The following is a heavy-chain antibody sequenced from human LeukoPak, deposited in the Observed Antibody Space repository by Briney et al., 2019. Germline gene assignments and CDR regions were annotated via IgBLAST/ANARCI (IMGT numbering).Heavy chain of an antibody. CDR2: ISSSANTI. CDR1: GFTFSSYE. J-gene: IGHJ4*02. CDR3: ARKRSGYWFDY. D-gene: IGHD3-3*01. Sequence: GGSLRLSCAASGFTFSSYEMNWVRQAPGKGLEWVSYISSSANTIYYADSVEGRFTISRDNAKNSLSLQMNSLRAEDTAVYYCARKRSGYWFDYWGQGTLVTVSS. V-gene: IGHV3-48*03.